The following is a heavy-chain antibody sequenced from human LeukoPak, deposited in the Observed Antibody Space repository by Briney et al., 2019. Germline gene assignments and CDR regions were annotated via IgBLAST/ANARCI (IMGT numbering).Heavy chain of an antibody. CDR1: GGTFSSYA. Sequence: GSSVTVSCKASGGTFSSYAISWVRQAPGQGFEWMGGIAPIFGTANYAQKFQGRVTITADESTSTAYMELSSLRSEDTAVYYCARWRAVSGWYPRVERFDPWGQGTLVTVSS. CDR3: ARWRAVSGWYPRVERFDP. CDR2: IAPIFGTA. V-gene: IGHV1-69*01. D-gene: IGHD6-19*01. J-gene: IGHJ5*02.